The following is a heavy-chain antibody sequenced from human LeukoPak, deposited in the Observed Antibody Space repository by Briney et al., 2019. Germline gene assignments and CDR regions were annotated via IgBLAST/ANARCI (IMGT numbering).Heavy chain of an antibody. CDR1: GYTFTSYG. CDR3: ARDKSSSWYNTENWFDP. CDR2: ISAYNGNT. V-gene: IGHV1-18*01. Sequence: GASVKVSCKASGYTFTSYGISWVRQAPGQGLEWMGWISAYNGNTNYAQKLQGRVTMTTDISTSTAYMELRSLRSDDTAVYYCARDKSSSWYNTENWFDPWGQGTLVTVSS. D-gene: IGHD6-13*01. J-gene: IGHJ5*02.